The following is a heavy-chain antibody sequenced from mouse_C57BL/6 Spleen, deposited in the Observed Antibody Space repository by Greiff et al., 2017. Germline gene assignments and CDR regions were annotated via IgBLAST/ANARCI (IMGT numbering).Heavy chain of an antibody. V-gene: IGHV1-18*01. J-gene: IGHJ1*03. Sequence: EVQVVESGPELVKPGASVKIPCKASGYTFTDYNMDWVKQSHGKSLEWIGDINPNNGGTIYNQKFKGKATVTVDKSSSTAYMELRSLTSEDTAVYYCARRGLYYGSGYGYFDVWGTGTTVTVSS. CDR1: GYTFTDYN. CDR2: INPNNGGT. CDR3: ARRGLYYGSGYGYFDV. D-gene: IGHD1-1*01.